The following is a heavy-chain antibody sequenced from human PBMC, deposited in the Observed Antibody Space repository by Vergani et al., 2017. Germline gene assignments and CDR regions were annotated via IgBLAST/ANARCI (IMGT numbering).Heavy chain of an antibody. J-gene: IGHJ5*02. Sequence: EVQLLESGGGLVQPGGSLRLSCAASGFTFSTSAMNWVRQAPGKGLEWVSSISVSGGNTYYADSVKGRFTISRDNSRDTLYLQMNRLRADGTALYYCAXDQRGGGNYGWFDPWGQGALVTVSP. CDR1: GFTFSTSA. CDR3: AXDQRGGGNYGWFDP. V-gene: IGHV3-23*01. CDR2: ISVSGGNT. D-gene: IGHD3-10*01.